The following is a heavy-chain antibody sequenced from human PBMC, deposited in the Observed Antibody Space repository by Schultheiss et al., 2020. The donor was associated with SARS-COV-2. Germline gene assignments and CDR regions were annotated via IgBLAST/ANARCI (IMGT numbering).Heavy chain of an antibody. CDR3: ARGGVLDAFDI. CDR2: ISGSGGST. D-gene: IGHD3-10*01. V-gene: IGHV3-23*01. CDR1: GFTFSSYA. J-gene: IGHJ3*02. Sequence: GESLKISCAASGFTFSSYAMSWVRQAPGKGLEWVSAISGSGGSTYYADSVKGRFTISRDNSKNTLYLQMNSLRAEDTAVYYCARGGVLDAFDIWGQGTMVTVSS.